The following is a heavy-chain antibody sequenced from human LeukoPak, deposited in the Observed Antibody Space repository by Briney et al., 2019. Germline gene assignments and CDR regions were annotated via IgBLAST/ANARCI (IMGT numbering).Heavy chain of an antibody. V-gene: IGHV4-34*01. CDR1: GGSFSGYY. CDR2: INHSGST. J-gene: IGHJ4*02. Sequence: PSETLSLTCAVYGGSFSGYYWSWIRQPPGKGLEWIGEINHSGSTNYNPSLKSRVTISVDTSKNQFSLKLSSVTAADTAVYYCAKAGITGTNQDYWGQGTLVTVSS. D-gene: IGHD1-7*01. CDR3: AKAGITGTNQDY.